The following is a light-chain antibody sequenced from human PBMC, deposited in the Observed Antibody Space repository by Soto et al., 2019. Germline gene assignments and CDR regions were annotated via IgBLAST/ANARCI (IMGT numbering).Light chain of an antibody. Sequence: EIVLTQSPGTLSLSPGERATLSCRASQSVSSSYLAWYQQKPGQAPRLLIYGASSRATGIPDRFSGSGSGTDFTLTINRLEPEDFAVYYCQHYGSSWTFGQGTKVDIK. CDR2: GAS. V-gene: IGKV3-20*01. CDR3: QHYGSSWT. CDR1: QSVSSSY. J-gene: IGKJ1*01.